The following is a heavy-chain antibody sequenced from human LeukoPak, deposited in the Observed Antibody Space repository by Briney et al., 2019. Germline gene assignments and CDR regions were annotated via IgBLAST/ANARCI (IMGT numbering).Heavy chain of an antibody. J-gene: IGHJ6*04. V-gene: IGHV3-30*04. CDR2: ISYDGSDK. CDR1: GFTFSAYS. Sequence: GRSLTLSCAASGFTFSAYSMHWVRQAPGKGLERVAIISYDGSDKYYADSVKGRFTVSRDNSKNTLYLQMNSLRADDTAVYYGATYVDTSIPPCLDVWGKGTTVTVSS. D-gene: IGHD2-21*02. CDR3: ATYVDTSIPPCLDV.